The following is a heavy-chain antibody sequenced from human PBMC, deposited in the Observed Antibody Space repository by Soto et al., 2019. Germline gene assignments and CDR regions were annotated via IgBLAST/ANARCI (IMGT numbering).Heavy chain of an antibody. Sequence: SETLSLTCTVSGGSISSSSYDWGWIRQPPGKGLEWIGSIYYSGSTYYNPSLKSRVTISVDTSKNQFSLKLSSVTAADTAVYYCARHGPPVDFDWLLFGYYYYGMDVWGQGTTVS. CDR2: IYYSGST. CDR3: ARHGPPVDFDWLLFGYYYYGMDV. V-gene: IGHV4-39*01. D-gene: IGHD3-9*01. CDR1: GGSISSSSYD. J-gene: IGHJ6*02.